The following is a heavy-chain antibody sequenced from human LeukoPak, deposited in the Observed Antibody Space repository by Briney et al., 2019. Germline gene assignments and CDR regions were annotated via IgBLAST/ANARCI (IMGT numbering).Heavy chain of an antibody. CDR2: IYYSGST. J-gene: IGHJ5*02. Sequence: SETLSLTCTVSGGSISSYYWSWIRQPPGKGLEWIGYIYYSGSTNYNPSLKSRVTISVDTSKNQFSLKLSSVTAADTAVYYCARGGDNVLLWFGPPLGDLWFDPWGQGTLVTVSS. V-gene: IGHV4-59*08. CDR3: ARGGDNVLLWFGPPLGDLWFDP. D-gene: IGHD3-10*01. CDR1: GGSISSYY.